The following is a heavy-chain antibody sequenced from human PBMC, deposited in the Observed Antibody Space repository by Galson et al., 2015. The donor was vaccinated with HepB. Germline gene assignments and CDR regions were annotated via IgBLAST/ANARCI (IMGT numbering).Heavy chain of an antibody. D-gene: IGHD5-24*01. CDR2: ISSSSSSYI. CDR1: GFTFSSYS. J-gene: IGHJ4*02. Sequence: SLRLSCAASGFTFSSYSMNWVRQAPGKGLEWVSSISSSSSSYIYYADSVKGRFTISRDNAKNSLYLQMNSLRAEDTAVYYCAIPPLTRDGYNYVDYWGQGTLVTVSS. CDR3: AIPPLTRDGYNYVDY. V-gene: IGHV3-21*01.